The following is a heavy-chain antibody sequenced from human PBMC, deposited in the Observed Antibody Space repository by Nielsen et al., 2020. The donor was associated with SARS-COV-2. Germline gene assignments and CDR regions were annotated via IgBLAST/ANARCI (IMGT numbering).Heavy chain of an antibody. J-gene: IGHJ6*02. V-gene: IGHV3-30*04. Sequence: GESLKISCTASGFSFMTYNMHWVRQAPGKGLEWVAAILHYGGNVYYADSVKGRFTISRDNSKNTLYLQMNSLRAEDTAVYYCARRYSGSYFSLYYYYGMDVWGQGTTVTVSS. CDR3: ARRYSGSYFSLYYYYGMDV. CDR2: ILHYGGNV. D-gene: IGHD1-26*01. CDR1: GFSFMTYN.